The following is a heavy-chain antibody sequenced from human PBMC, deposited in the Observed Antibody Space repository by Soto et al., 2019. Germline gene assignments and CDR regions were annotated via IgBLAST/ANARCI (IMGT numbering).Heavy chain of an antibody. CDR2: SSGSAGST. V-gene: IGHV3-23*01. CDR1: GFTFSSYA. Sequence: PGGSLRPSCAASGFTFSSYAMSWVRQAPGKWLEWVSASSGSAGSTYYADSVKGRFTNSRAKSKNTLYLKMNSLRAEDTSVEYRAKSSGCYEDWFDPWGQGTMVTVSS. D-gene: IGHD6-19*01. J-gene: IGHJ5*01. CDR3: AKSSGCYEDWFDP.